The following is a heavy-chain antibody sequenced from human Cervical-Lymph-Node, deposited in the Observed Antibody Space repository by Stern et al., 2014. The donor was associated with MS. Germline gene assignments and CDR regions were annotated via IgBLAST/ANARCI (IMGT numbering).Heavy chain of an antibody. CDR3: ANTKSAGYYLYGMDV. CDR2: ISYDGSDK. J-gene: IGHJ6*02. V-gene: IGHV3-30*18. Sequence: VQLVESGGGVVQPGRSLRLSCAASGFTFSSYGMHWVRQAPGKGLEWVAGISYDGSDKYYADSVKVRFTISRDNSKNTLYLQMNSLRAEDTAVYYCANTKSAGYYLYGMDVWGQGTTVTVSS. D-gene: IGHD6-13*01. CDR1: GFTFSSYG.